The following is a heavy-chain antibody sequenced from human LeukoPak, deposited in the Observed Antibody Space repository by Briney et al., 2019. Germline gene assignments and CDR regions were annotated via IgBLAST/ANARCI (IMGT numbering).Heavy chain of an antibody. Sequence: GGSLRLSCAASGFTVSSNYMSWVRQAPGKGLEWVSVIYSGGSRYYADSVKGRFTISRDNSKNTLYLQMSSLRAEDTAVFYCARDKFTQDASGSCWGQGTLVTVSS. J-gene: IGHJ4*02. V-gene: IGHV3-66*01. CDR3: ARDKFTQDASGSC. D-gene: IGHD3-10*01. CDR1: GFTVSSNY. CDR2: IYSGGSR.